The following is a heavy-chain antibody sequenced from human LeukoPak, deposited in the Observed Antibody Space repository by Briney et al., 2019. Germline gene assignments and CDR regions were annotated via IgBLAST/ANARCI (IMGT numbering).Heavy chain of an antibody. J-gene: IGHJ4*02. Sequence: SETLSLTCTVSGVAISSYYWSWIRQPPGKRLEWIGYIYYSGSTNYNPSLKSRVTISVDTSKNQFSLKLSSVTAADTAVYYCARGQERLRPFDYWGQGTLVTVSS. CDR2: IYYSGST. D-gene: IGHD6-25*01. CDR3: ARGQERLRPFDY. V-gene: IGHV4-59*12. CDR1: GVAISSYY.